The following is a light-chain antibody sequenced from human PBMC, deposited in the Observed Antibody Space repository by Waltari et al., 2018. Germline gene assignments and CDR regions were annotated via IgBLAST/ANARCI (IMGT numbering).Light chain of an antibody. V-gene: IGKV3-15*01. Sequence: EIVMTQSLATLSVSPGERATLSCRASQSVFSNVAWYQQKPGQAPRLLMYEASIRATGISAKFRGSGSGTEFTLTISSVQSEDFAVYYCQQYNRWPPITFGQGTRLEIK. CDR1: QSVFSN. J-gene: IGKJ5*01. CDR2: EAS. CDR3: QQYNRWPPIT.